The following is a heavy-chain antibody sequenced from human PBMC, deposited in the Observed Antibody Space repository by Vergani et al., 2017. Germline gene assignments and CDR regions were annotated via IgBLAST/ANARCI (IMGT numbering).Heavy chain of an antibody. Sequence: QVQLVQSGAEEKKPGASVKVSCKVSGYTLTELSMHWVRQDPGKGLEWMGGFDPEDGETTYGQKFQGRVTMTEDTSTDTAYMELSSLRSEDTAVYYCARDQSPAIRRAHRYCYYYGMDVWGQGTTVTVSS. CDR2: FDPEDGET. CDR3: ARDQSPAIRRAHRYCYYYGMDV. D-gene: IGHD2-2*01. J-gene: IGHJ6*02. CDR1: GYTLTELS. V-gene: IGHV1-24*01.